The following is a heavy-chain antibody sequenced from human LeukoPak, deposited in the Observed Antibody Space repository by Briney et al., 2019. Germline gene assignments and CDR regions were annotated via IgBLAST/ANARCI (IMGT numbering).Heavy chain of an antibody. J-gene: IGHJ4*02. D-gene: IGHD3-16*01. V-gene: IGHV1-8*01. Sequence: ASVKVSCKASGYTFTSCDINWVRQATGQGLEWMGWMNPNSGNTGYAQKFQGRVTMTRNTSISTAYMELCSLRSEDTAVYYCARVGTFGGVIDYWGQATLVTVSS. CDR3: ARVGTFGGVIDY. CDR1: GYTFTSCD. CDR2: MNPNSGNT.